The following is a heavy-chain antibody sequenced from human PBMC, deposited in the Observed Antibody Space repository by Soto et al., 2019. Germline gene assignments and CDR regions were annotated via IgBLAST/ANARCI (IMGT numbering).Heavy chain of an antibody. CDR1: GGTFSNNG. Sequence: QVQLVQSGAEIKKPGSSVKISCKASGGTFSNNGISWVRQAPGQGLEWMGGIIPILGSANYAQKFQDIVTFTADKSPSTACMELSSLRSDETAVYYCATRKVTFFGVNAPFDSWGQGTLVTVSA. V-gene: IGHV1-69*06. D-gene: IGHD3-3*01. CDR3: ATRKVTFFGVNAPFDS. J-gene: IGHJ5*01. CDR2: IIPILGSA.